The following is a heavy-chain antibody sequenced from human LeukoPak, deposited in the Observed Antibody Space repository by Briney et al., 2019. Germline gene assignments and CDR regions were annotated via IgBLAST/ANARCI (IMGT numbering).Heavy chain of an antibody. D-gene: IGHD4-17*01. J-gene: IGHJ6*02. CDR3: AKRAVTPLPDYYYYYGMDV. CDR1: GFTFSSYA. Sequence: PGGSLRLSCAASGFTFSSYAMSWVRQAPGQGLEWVSAISGSGGSTYYADSVKGRFTISRDNSKNTLYLQMNSLRAEDTAVYYCAKRAVTPLPDYYYYYGMDVWGQGTTVTVSS. CDR2: ISGSGGST. V-gene: IGHV3-23*01.